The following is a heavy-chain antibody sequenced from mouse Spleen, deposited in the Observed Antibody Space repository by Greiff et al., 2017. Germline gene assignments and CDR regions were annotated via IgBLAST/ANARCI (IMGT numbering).Heavy chain of an antibody. CDR2: INPNNGGT. D-gene: IGHD2-3*01. V-gene: IGHV1-22*01. CDR3: ASSMMVTPYAMDY. Sequence: VQLQQSGPELVKPGASVKMSCKASGYTFTDYNMHWVKQSHGKSLEWIGYINPNNGGTSYNQKFKGKATLTVNKSSSTAYMELRSLTSEDSAVYYCASSMMVTPYAMDYWGQGTSVTVSS. J-gene: IGHJ4*01. CDR1: GYTFTDYN.